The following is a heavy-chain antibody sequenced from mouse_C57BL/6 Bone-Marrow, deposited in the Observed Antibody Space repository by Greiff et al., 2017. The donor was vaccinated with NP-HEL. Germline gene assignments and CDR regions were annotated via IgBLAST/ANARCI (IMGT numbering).Heavy chain of an antibody. CDR2: IDPSDSYT. V-gene: IGHV1-50*01. CDR3: ARKKGFYYFDY. Sequence: QVQLQQPGAELVKPGASVKLSCKASGYTFTSYWMQWVKQRPGQGLEWIGEIDPSDSYTNYNQKFKGKATLTVDTSSSTAYMQLSSLTSEDSAVYYCARKKGFYYFDYWGQGTTLTVSS. CDR1: GYTFTSYW. J-gene: IGHJ2*01.